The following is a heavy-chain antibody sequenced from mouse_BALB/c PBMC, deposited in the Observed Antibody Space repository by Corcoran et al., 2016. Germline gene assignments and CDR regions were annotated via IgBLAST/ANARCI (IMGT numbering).Heavy chain of an antibody. CDR1: GFNIKDTN. V-gene: IGHV14-3*02. CDR3: ARWDWYFDV. J-gene: IGHJ1*01. CDR2: IDPANGNT. Sequence: EVQLQQAGAELVKRGASVKLSCTAAGFNIKDTNMHWVKQRPEQGLGWIGRIDPANGNTKYDPKFQGKATITADTSSNTDYLQLSSLTSEDTAVYYCARWDWYFDVWGAGTTVTVSS.